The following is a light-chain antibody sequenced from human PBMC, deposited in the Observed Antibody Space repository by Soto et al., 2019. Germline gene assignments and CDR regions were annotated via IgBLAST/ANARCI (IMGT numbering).Light chain of an antibody. CDR1: QTVRNNY. CDR3: QQYGSSPIT. CDR2: DAS. J-gene: IGKJ5*01. V-gene: IGKV3-20*01. Sequence: EIVLTQSPGTLSLSPGERATLSCRASQTVRNNYLAWYQRKPGQAPRLLIYDASSRATGIPDRFSGGGSGTDFTLTISRLEPEDFAVYYCQQYGSSPITFGQGTRLEIK.